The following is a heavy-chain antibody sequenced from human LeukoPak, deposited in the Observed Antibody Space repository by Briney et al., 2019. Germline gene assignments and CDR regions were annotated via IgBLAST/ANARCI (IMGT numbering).Heavy chain of an antibody. J-gene: IGHJ5*02. D-gene: IGHD3-10*01. Sequence: SETLSLTCTVYGGSISPYTWSWIRQPPGKGLEWIGYVYYSGSTNYNPSLKSRVTISVDTSKSQFSLKLTSVTAADTAVYYCARGGGSGRGNWFDPWGQGSLVIVSS. CDR3: ARGGGSGRGNWFDP. V-gene: IGHV4-59*01. CDR1: GGSISPYT. CDR2: VYYSGST.